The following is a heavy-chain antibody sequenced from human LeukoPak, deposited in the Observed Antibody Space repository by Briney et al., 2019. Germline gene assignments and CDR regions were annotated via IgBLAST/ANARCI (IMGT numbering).Heavy chain of an antibody. CDR1: SGSISSYY. CDR2: IYYSGST. Sequence: SETLSLTCTVSSGSISSYYWSWIRQPPGKGLEWIGYIYYSGSTNYNPSLKSRVTISVDTSKNQFSLKLSSVTAADTAVYYCARAWGNSRYFDYWGQGTLVTVSS. D-gene: IGHD4-23*01. J-gene: IGHJ4*02. CDR3: ARAWGNSRYFDY. V-gene: IGHV4-59*01.